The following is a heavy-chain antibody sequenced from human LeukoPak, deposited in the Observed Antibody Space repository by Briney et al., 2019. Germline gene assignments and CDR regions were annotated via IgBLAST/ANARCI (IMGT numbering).Heavy chain of an antibody. Sequence: GGSLRLSCAASGFTFSSYAMSWVRQAPGKGLEWVSAISGSGGSTYYADSVKGRFTISRDNSKNTLYLQMNSLRAEDTAVYYCAKLVHPRVGATQTFGPGCYFDYWGQGTLVTVSS. CDR1: GFTFSSYA. D-gene: IGHD1-26*01. J-gene: IGHJ4*02. V-gene: IGHV3-23*01. CDR2: ISGSGGST. CDR3: AKLVHPRVGATQTFGPGCYFDY.